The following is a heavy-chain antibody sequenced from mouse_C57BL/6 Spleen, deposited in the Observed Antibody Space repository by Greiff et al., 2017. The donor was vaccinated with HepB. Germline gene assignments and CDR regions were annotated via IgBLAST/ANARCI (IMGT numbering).Heavy chain of an antibody. J-gene: IGHJ1*03. CDR1: GFSLSTSGMG. V-gene: IGHV8-12*01. Sequence: QVTLKESGPGILQSSQTLSLTCSFSGFSLSTSGMGVSWIRQPSGKGLEWLAHIYWDDDKRYNPSLKSRLTISKDTSRNQVFLKITSVDTADTATYDWARRGSHDSNWYFDVWGTGTTVTVSS. CDR2: IYWDDDK. CDR3: ARRGSHDSNWYFDV. D-gene: IGHD1-1*01.